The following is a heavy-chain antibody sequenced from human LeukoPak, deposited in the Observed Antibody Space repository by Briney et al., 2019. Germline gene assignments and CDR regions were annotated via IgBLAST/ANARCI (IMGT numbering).Heavy chain of an antibody. CDR1: GFTFSSYA. CDR3: ARGILIAAPPLFDY. J-gene: IGHJ4*02. CDR2: ISSSSSTT. Sequence: GGSLRLSCAASGFTFSSYAMSWVRQAPGKGLEWVSYISSSSSTTYYADSVKGRFTISRDNAKNSLYLQMNSLRAEDTAVYYCARGILIAAPPLFDYWGQGTLVTVSS. D-gene: IGHD6-6*01. V-gene: IGHV3-48*01.